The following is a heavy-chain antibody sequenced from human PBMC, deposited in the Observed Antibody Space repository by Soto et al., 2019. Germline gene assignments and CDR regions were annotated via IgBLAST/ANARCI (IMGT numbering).Heavy chain of an antibody. CDR1: GYSFKTYG. CDR2: INPSNGNT. V-gene: IGHV1-18*01. CDR3: ARDTRGEGWLPRGPFDY. Sequence: QVQLVQSGAEVKKPGASVKVSCKASGYSFKTYGGGWVLQAPGQGLEWLGGINPSNGNTYFAQKFQGRVTVTTDTSTSTVYMELRSLISADTAVYYCARDTRGEGWLPRGPFDYWGQGTQVTV. J-gene: IGHJ4*02. D-gene: IGHD5-12*01.